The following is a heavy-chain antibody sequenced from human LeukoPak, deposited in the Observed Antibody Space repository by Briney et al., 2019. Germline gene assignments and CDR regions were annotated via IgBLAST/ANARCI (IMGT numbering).Heavy chain of an antibody. CDR2: ISSISTYT. CDR3: ARMNYVSSGWGAPFDD. Sequence: GGSLRLSCAASGFIFSNYGMIWVRQAPGKGPEWVSSISSISTYTHYADSVKGRFIISRDNAENSLFLQMSSLRAEDTAVYYCARMNYVSSGWGAPFDDWGQGTLVTVSS. J-gene: IGHJ4*02. V-gene: IGHV3-21*01. D-gene: IGHD3-16*01. CDR1: GFIFSNYG.